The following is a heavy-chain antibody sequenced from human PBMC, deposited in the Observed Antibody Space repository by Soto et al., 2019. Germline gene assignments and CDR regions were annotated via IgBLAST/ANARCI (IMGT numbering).Heavy chain of an antibody. J-gene: IGHJ6*03. CDR3: AKGLRHRYYYYYMDV. D-gene: IGHD3-22*01. CDR1: GFTFSSYA. Sequence: EVQLLESGGGLVQPGGSLRLSCAASGFTFSSYAMSWVRQAPGKGLEWVSAISGSGGSTYYADSVKGRFTISRDNSKNTLYLQMNSLRAEDTAVYYCAKGLRHRYYYYYMDVWGKGSTVTVCS. CDR2: ISGSGGST. V-gene: IGHV3-23*01.